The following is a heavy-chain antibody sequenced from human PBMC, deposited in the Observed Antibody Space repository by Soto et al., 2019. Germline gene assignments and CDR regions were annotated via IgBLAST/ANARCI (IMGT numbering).Heavy chain of an antibody. D-gene: IGHD3-3*01. CDR1: GGSISSYY. CDR2: IYYSGST. Sequence: SETLSLTCTVSGGSISSYYWSWIRQPPGKGLEWIGYIYYSGSTNYNPSLKSRVTISVDTSKNQFSLKLSSVTAADTTVYYCARAHTIFGVVTHPHYFDYWGQGTLVTVSS. V-gene: IGHV4-59*01. CDR3: ARAHTIFGVVTHPHYFDY. J-gene: IGHJ4*02.